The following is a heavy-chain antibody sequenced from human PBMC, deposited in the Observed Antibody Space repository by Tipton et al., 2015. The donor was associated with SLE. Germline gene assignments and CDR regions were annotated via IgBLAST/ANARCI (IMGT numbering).Heavy chain of an antibody. D-gene: IGHD6-19*01. J-gene: IGHJ4*02. CDR1: GGSISNLNDF. V-gene: IGHV4-39*07. Sequence: TLSLTCTVSGGSISNLNDFWGWIRQPPGKGLEWIGSIYSTGTTYFSASLRGRVTMSIDTSTNQFSLRLASVTAADTAVYFCARQTTEAGVVGYFFDDWGQGTLVTVPS. CDR2: IYSTGTT. CDR3: ARQTTEAGVVGYFFDD.